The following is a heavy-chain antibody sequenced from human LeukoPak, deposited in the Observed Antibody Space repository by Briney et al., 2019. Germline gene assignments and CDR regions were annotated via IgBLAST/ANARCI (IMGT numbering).Heavy chain of an antibody. CDR3: ATTSYYVSDY. D-gene: IGHD2-2*01. J-gene: IGHJ4*02. CDR1: GGSFSGYY. V-gene: IGHV4-34*01. CDR2: INHSGST. Sequence: SETLSLTCAVYGGSFSGYYWSWIRQPPGKGLEWIGEINHSGSTNYNPSLKSRVTISEDTSKNQFSLKLSSVTAADTAVYYCATTSYYVSDYWGQGTLVSVSS.